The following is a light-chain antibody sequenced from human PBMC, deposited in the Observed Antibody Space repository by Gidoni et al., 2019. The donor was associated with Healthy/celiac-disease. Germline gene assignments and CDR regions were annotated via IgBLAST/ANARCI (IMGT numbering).Light chain of an antibody. Sequence: ILLTQSPGTLSLSPGERATLSCRASQSVSSSYLAWYQQKPGQDPRLLIYGASSRATGTPDRFSGSGSGTDFTLTISRLEPEDFAVYYCQQYGSSFGQGTKLEIK. V-gene: IGKV3-20*01. CDR2: GAS. CDR1: QSVSSSY. CDR3: QQYGSS. J-gene: IGKJ2*01.